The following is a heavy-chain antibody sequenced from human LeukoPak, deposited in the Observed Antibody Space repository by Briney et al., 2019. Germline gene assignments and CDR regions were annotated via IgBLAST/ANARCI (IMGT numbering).Heavy chain of an antibody. J-gene: IGHJ3*02. Sequence: GASVKVSCKVSGYTLTELSTHWVRQAPGKGLEWMGGFDPEDGETIHAQKFQGRVTMTEDTSTDTAYMELSSLRSEDTAVYYCATDSARGGDFAFDIWGQGTMVTVSS. CDR1: GYTLTELS. D-gene: IGHD2-21*02. CDR2: FDPEDGET. CDR3: ATDSARGGDFAFDI. V-gene: IGHV1-24*01.